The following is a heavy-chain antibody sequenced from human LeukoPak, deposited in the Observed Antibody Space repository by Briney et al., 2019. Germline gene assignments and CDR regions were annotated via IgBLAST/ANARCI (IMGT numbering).Heavy chain of an antibody. D-gene: IGHD3-10*01. V-gene: IGHV1-18*01. CDR1: GYTFNNYG. CDR3: ARDFGGFGYYFDY. CDR2: ISAYNGKT. J-gene: IGHJ4*02. Sequence: ASVKVSCKASGYTFNNYGASWVRQAPGQGLEWVGWISAYNGKTNHAQEFQGRVTLTIDTSTSTAYMELRSLRSDDTAIYYCARDFGGFGYYFDYGGQGTLVTVSS.